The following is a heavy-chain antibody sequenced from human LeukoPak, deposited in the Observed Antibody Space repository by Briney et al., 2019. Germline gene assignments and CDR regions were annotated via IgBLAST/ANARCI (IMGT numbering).Heavy chain of an antibody. CDR3: ARRNSDGYDY. Sequence: SETLSLTCAVYGESFSGYYWSWIRQSPEKGLEWIGEINQSGSTNYNPSLKSRVTISVDTSKNQFSLKLTSVTAADTAVYYCARRNSDGYDYWGQGNLVTVSS. D-gene: IGHD5-24*01. CDR2: INQSGST. V-gene: IGHV4-34*01. J-gene: IGHJ4*02. CDR1: GESFSGYY.